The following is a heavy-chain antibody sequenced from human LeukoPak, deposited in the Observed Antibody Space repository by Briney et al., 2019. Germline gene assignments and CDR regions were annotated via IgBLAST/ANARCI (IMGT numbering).Heavy chain of an antibody. CDR2: IKNKVDGGTA. CDR3: AGGLLEAQGWLQWLGTVYSMDV. Sequence: GGSLRLSCAASGFTFSNAWMTWVRQAPGKGLEWVGRIKNKVDGGTADYAAPVKGRFTISRDDSKNTLYLQMKSLRTDDTAVYYCAGGLLEAQGWLQWLGTVYSMDVWGQGTPVTVSS. CDR1: GFTFSNAW. V-gene: IGHV3-15*01. J-gene: IGHJ6*02. D-gene: IGHD5-24*01.